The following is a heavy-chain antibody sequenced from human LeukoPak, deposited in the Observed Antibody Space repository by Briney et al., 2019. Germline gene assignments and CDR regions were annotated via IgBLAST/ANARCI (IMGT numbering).Heavy chain of an antibody. J-gene: IGHJ3*02. CDR3: AMTYYYDSSGYPDAFDI. D-gene: IGHD3-22*01. CDR2: IYYSGST. V-gene: IGHV4-59*01. Sequence: SETLSLTCTVSGSSISSYYWSWIRQPPGKGLEWIGYIYYSGSTNYNPSLKSRVTISVDTSKNQFSLKLSSVTAADTAVYYCAMTYYYDSSGYPDAFDIWGQGTMVTVSS. CDR1: GSSISSYY.